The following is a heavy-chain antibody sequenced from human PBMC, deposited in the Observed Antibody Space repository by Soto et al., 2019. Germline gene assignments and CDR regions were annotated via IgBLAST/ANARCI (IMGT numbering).Heavy chain of an antibody. D-gene: IGHD4-17*01. J-gene: IGHJ6*03. CDR1: GYTFTSYG. V-gene: IGHV1-18*01. CDR3: ASSLPSGDHRYYMDV. CDR2: ISAYNGNT. Sequence: ASVKVSCKASGYTFTSYGISWVRQAPGQGLEGMGWISAYNGNTNYAQKLQGRVTMTTDTSTSTAYMELRSLRSDDTAVYYCASSLPSGDHRYYMDVWGKGTAVTVSS.